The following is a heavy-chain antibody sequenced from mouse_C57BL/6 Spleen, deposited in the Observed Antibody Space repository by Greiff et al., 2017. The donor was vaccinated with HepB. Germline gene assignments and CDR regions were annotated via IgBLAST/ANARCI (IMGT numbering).Heavy chain of an antibody. J-gene: IGHJ2*01. D-gene: IGHD3-1*01. CDR3: ARRGSVYFDY. CDR1: GYTFTSYW. CDR2: IDPSDSYT. V-gene: IGHV1-59*01. Sequence: QVQLQQPGAELVRPGTSVKLSCKASGYTFTSYWMHWVKQRPGQGLEWIGVIDPSDSYTNYNQKFKGKATLTVDTSSSTAYMQLSSLTSEDSAVYYCARRGSVYFDYWGQGTTLTVSS.